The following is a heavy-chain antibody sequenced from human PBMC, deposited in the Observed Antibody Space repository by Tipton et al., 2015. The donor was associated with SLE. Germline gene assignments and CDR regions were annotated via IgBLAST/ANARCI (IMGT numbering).Heavy chain of an antibody. V-gene: IGHV3-9*01. J-gene: IGHJ3*02. Sequence: SLRLSCAASGFRFDDYAMHWVRQPPGKGLYWVSGISWNSDSIGYADSVEGRFTVSRDNAKNLLYLQINSLRAEDTALYYCAKSYSSNWYDAFDTWGQGTMVTVSA. CDR3: AKSYSSNWYDAFDT. CDR1: GFRFDDYA. CDR2: ISWNSDSI. D-gene: IGHD6-13*01.